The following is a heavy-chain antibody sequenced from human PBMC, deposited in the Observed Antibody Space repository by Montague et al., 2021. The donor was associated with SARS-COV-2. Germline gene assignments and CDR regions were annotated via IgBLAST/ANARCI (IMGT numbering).Heavy chain of an antibody. CDR2: IYSSGST. D-gene: IGHD4-17*01. Sequence: TLSLTCTVSGGSIRSGSYYWSWIRQPAGKGLEWIGRIYSSGSTNYNPSLKSRVTMSVDTSKNQFSLKVSSVTAADTAVYYCARDYGVYSYYYGLDVWGQGTTVTVSS. CDR3: ARDYGVYSYYYGLDV. V-gene: IGHV4-61*02. J-gene: IGHJ6*02. CDR1: GGSIRSGSYY.